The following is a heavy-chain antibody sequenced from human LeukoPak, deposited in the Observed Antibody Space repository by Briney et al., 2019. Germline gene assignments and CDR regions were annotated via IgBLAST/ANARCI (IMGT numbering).Heavy chain of an antibody. CDR3: AKDRDSSGLNWFHP. CDR2: ISYDGSNK. J-gene: IGHJ5*02. V-gene: IGHV3-30*18. D-gene: IGHD6-19*01. CDR1: GFTFSSYG. Sequence: PGGSLRLSCAASGFTFSSYGMHWVRQAPGKGLEWVAVISYDGSNKYYADSVKGRFTISRDNSKNTLYLQMNSLRAEDTAVYYCAKDRDSSGLNWFHPWGQGTLVTVSS.